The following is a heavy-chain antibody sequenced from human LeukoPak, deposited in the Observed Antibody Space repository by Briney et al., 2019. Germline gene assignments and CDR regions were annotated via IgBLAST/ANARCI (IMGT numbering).Heavy chain of an antibody. J-gene: IGHJ4*02. CDR2: INHSGST. CDR3: ARRGSYDYVWGSYRYHNFDY. V-gene: IGHV4-34*01. CDR1: GGSISSYY. Sequence: PSETLFLTCIVSGGSISSYYWSWIRQPPGKGLEWIGEINHSGSTNYNPSLKSRVTISVDTSKNQFSLKLSSVTAADTAVYYCARRGSYDYVWGSYRYHNFDYWGQGTLVTVSS. D-gene: IGHD3-16*02.